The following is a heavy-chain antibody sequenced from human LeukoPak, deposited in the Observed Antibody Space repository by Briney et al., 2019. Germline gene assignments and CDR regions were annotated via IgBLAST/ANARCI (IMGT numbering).Heavy chain of an antibody. CDR1: GGSFSGYY. V-gene: IGHV4-34*01. D-gene: IGHD5-24*01. J-gene: IGHJ3*02. Sequence: SETLSLTCAVYGGSFSGYYWSWIRQPPGKVLEWMGEINHSGSTNYNPSLKSRVTISVDTSKNQFSLKLGSVTAADTVVYYCARTTITADAFDIWGQGTMVTVSS. CDR2: INHSGST. CDR3: ARTTITADAFDI.